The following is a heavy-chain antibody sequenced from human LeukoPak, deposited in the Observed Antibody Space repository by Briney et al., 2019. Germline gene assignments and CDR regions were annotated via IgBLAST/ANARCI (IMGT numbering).Heavy chain of an antibody. CDR1: GGSFSGYY. J-gene: IGHJ4*02. CDR2: IYYSGST. Sequence: PSETLSLTCAVYGGSFSGYYWSWIRQPPGKGLEWIGYIYYSGSTNYNPSLKSRVTISVDTSKNQFSLKLSSVTAADTAVYYCARDRPSSGYYYFDYWGQGTLVTVSS. CDR3: ARDRPSSGYYYFDY. D-gene: IGHD3-22*01. V-gene: IGHV4-59*01.